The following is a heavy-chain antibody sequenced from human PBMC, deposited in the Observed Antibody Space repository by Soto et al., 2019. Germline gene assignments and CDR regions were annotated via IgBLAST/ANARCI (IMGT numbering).Heavy chain of an antibody. V-gene: IGHV4-4*02. CDR1: GDSISSDKW. Sequence: QVQLQESGPGLVKPSGTLSLTRAVSGDSISSDKWWSWVRQPPGKGLEWIGEIHHSGRTNYNPSLKSRVTILVEKSKNQVSLELSSMTAADTAVYYCARGGDWQFDYWGQGTLVTVSS. CDR3: ARGGDWQFDY. J-gene: IGHJ4*02. CDR2: IHHSGRT. D-gene: IGHD2-21*02.